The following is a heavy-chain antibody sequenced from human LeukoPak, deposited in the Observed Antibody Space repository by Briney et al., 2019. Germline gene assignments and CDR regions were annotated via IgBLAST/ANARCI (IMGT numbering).Heavy chain of an antibody. CDR1: GFTFSSYS. CDR2: ISSNSSTI. Sequence: GGSLRLSCAASGFTFSSYSMNWVRRAPGKGLEWISYISSNSSTIFYADSVKGRFTISRDNAKNSLYVQMNSLRADDTAIYYCARDGLMDVWGTGTTVTVSS. V-gene: IGHV3-48*01. J-gene: IGHJ6*03. CDR3: ARDGLMDV.